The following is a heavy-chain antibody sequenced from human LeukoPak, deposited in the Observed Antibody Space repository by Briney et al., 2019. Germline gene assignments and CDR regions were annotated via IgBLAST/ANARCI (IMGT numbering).Heavy chain of an antibody. Sequence: SETLSLTCTVSGGSISSGGYYWSWIRQPPGKGLEWIGYIYHSGSTYYNPSLKSRVTISVDRSKNQFSLKLSSVTAADTAVYYCAREGMTTVSYWGQGTLVTVSS. CDR3: AREGMTTVSY. D-gene: IGHD4-11*01. V-gene: IGHV4-30-2*01. CDR1: GGSISSGGYY. J-gene: IGHJ4*02. CDR2: IYHSGST.